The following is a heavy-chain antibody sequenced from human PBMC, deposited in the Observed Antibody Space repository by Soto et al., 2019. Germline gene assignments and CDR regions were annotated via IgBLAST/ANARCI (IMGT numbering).Heavy chain of an antibody. Sequence: QVQLVQSEAEVKKPGASVKVSCKASGYTFSTDGISWVRQAPGQGLEWMGWISGYNGRTKNAQKFQGRVTMTTDTSTSTAYMELRSLTSDDTAVYYCAKDGGQTVVDSWGQGTLVTVSS. CDR2: ISGYNGRT. D-gene: IGHD3-16*01. J-gene: IGHJ5*01. V-gene: IGHV1-18*01. CDR1: GYTFSTDG. CDR3: AKDGGQTVVDS.